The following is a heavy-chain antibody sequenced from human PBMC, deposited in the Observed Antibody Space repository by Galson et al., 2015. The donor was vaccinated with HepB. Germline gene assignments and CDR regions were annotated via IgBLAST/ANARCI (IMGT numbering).Heavy chain of an antibody. CDR2: FSSSGGRT. V-gene: IGHV3-23*01. D-gene: IGHD3-16*01. CDR3: ARDWGWNLDY. J-gene: IGHJ4*02. Sequence: SLRLSCAASGFTFSTSAMSWVRQAPGKGLEWVSAFSSSGGRTYYADSVKGRFTISRDNSKNTLYLQMNSLRVEDTAVYYCARDWGWNLDYGGQGTLVTVSS. CDR1: GFTFSTSA.